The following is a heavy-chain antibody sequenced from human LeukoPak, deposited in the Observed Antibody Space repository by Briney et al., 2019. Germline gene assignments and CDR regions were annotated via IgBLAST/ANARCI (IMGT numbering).Heavy chain of an antibody. CDR2: ISGSGGST. CDR1: GFTFSSYA. Sequence: PGGSLRLSCAASGFTFSSYAMSWVRQAPGKGLEWVSAISGSGGSTYYADSVKGRFTVSRDNSKNTLYLQMNSLRAEDTALYYCAKAFDGGYVISLDYWGQGTLVTVSS. J-gene: IGHJ4*02. V-gene: IGHV3-23*01. CDR3: AKAFDGGYVISLDY. D-gene: IGHD3-16*02.